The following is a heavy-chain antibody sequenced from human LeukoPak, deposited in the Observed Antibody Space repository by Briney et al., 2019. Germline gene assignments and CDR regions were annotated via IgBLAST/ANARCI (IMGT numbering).Heavy chain of an antibody. J-gene: IGHJ4*02. CDR3: ARDPFTYCSSTSCYAFDY. CDR2: INHSGST. D-gene: IGHD2-2*01. CDR1: GGSFSGYY. V-gene: IGHV4-34*01. Sequence: PSETLSPTCAVYGGSFSGYYWSWIRQPPGKGLEWIGEINHSGSTNYNPSLKSRVTISVDTSRNQFSLKLSSVTAADTAVYYCARDPFTYCSSTSCYAFDYWGQGTLVTVSS.